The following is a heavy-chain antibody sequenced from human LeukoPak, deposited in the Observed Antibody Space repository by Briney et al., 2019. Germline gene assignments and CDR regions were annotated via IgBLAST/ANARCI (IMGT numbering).Heavy chain of an antibody. J-gene: IGHJ3*02. D-gene: IGHD2-2*01. CDR1: GFTFSSYA. V-gene: IGHV3-23*01. Sequence: GGSLRLSCADSGFTFSSYAMSWVRQAPGKGLEWVSLISTSGRTHYADSVQGRFTISRDNSKNTLSLHMNSLKTEDTAVYYCTREVVVYFDAFDIWGQGTMVTVSS. CDR3: TREVVVYFDAFDI. CDR2: ISTSGRT.